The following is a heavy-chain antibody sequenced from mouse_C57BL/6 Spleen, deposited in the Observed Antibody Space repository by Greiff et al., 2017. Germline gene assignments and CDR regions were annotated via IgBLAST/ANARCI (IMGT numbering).Heavy chain of an antibody. V-gene: IGHV1-64*01. J-gene: IGHJ4*01. CDR1: GYTFTSYW. D-gene: IGHD1-1*01. CDR3: ARTTVVATGYAMDY. Sequence: QVQLQQSGAELVKPGASVKLSCKASGYTFTSYWMHWVKQRPGQGLEWIGMIHPNSGSTNYNEKFKSKATLTVDKSSSTAYMQLSSLTSEDSAVYYCARTTVVATGYAMDYWGQGTSVTVSS. CDR2: IHPNSGST.